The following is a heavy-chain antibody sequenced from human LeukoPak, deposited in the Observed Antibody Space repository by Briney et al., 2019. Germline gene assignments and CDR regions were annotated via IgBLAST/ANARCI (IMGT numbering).Heavy chain of an antibody. D-gene: IGHD3-22*01. V-gene: IGHV3-49*04. J-gene: IGHJ4*02. CDR2: IRSKAYGGTT. Sequence: GGSLRLSCTASGFTFGDYAMSWVRQAPGKGQEWVGFIRSKAYGGTTEYAASVKGRFTFSRDDSKSIAYLQVNSLKSEDTAVYYCTRDYYDISAYSLFDYWGQGTLVTVSS. CDR3: TRDYYDISAYSLFDY. CDR1: GFTFGDYA.